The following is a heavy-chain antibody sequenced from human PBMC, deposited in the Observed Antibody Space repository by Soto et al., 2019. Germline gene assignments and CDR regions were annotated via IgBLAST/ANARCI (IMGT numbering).Heavy chain of an antibody. Sequence: PXGSLRLSCAASGFTFSSYAMSWVRQAPGKGLEWVSAISGSVGSTYYADSVKGRFTISRDNSKNTLYLQMNSLRAEDTAVYYCAKANSPSRRGITIFGVVSDYYYYYGMDVWGQGTTVTVSS. CDR2: ISGSVGST. CDR3: AKANSPSRRGITIFGVVSDYYYYYGMDV. J-gene: IGHJ6*02. V-gene: IGHV3-23*01. CDR1: GFTFSSYA. D-gene: IGHD3-3*01.